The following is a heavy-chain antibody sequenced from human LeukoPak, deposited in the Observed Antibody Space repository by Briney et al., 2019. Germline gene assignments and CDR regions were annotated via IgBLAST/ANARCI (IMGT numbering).Heavy chain of an antibody. D-gene: IGHD3-10*02. J-gene: IGHJ6*04. V-gene: IGHV3-74*01. CDR2: IKTDGSIT. CDR1: GFSFSVFW. Sequence: GGSLRLSCAASGFSFSVFWMHWVRQAPGKGPVWVSRIKTDGSITNYADSVKGRFTISRDNAKNTLYLQMNSLRAEDTAVYYCAELGITMIGGVWGKGTTVTISS. CDR3: AELGITMIGGV.